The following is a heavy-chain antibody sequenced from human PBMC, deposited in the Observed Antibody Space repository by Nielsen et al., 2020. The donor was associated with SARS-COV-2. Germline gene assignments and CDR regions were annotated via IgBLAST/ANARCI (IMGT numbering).Heavy chain of an antibody. CDR2: IRSSGSIK. V-gene: IGHV3-11*01. CDR1: GFTINDYS. J-gene: IGHJ5*02. Sequence: GGSLRLSCTVSGFTINDYSMNWIRKAPGKGLEWVSYIRSSGSIKYYADSVKGRFTISRDNAKNSLYLQMNSLRAEDTALYFCARETGITVTGRWFDPWGQGTLVTVSS. CDR3: ARETGITVTGRWFDP. D-gene: IGHD6-19*01.